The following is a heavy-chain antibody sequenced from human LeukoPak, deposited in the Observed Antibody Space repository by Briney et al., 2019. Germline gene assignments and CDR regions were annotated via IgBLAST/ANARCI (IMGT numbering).Heavy chain of an antibody. D-gene: IGHD3-9*01. V-gene: IGHV3-23*01. Sequence: PGGSLRLSCAASGFTFSNYAMSWVRQAPGKGLEWVSAIVGSGGSTYYADSVKGRFAISRDNPKNTLYLQMNSLRTEDTAVYYCSKCVEYDSVTGDNGTDYWGDGAPVTVSS. CDR3: SKCVEYDSVTGDNGTDY. J-gene: IGHJ4*03. CDR2: IVGSGGST. CDR1: GFTFSNYA.